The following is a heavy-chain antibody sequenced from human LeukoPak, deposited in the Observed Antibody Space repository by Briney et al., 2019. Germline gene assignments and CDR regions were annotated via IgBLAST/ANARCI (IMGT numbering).Heavy chain of an antibody. CDR2: INHSGST. D-gene: IGHD5-18*01. CDR3: ARGSGYSYSRAVRVKRDWYFDL. Sequence: SETLSLTCAVYGGSFSGYYWSWIRQPPGKGLEWIGEINHSGSTNYNPSLKSRVTISVDMSKNQFSLKLSSVTAADTAVYYCARGSGYSYSRAVRVKRDWYFDLWGRGTLVTVSS. J-gene: IGHJ2*01. CDR1: GGSFSGYY. V-gene: IGHV4-34*01.